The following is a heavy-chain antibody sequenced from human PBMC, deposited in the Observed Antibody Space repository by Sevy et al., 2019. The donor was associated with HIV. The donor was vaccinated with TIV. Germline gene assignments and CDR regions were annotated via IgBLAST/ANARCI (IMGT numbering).Heavy chain of an antibody. V-gene: IGHV3-30*04. Sequence: GGSLRLSCAASGFTFNTHAMHWVRQAPGKGLEWVALISYDGIIKYYADSVKGRLTISRDNSKNTLSLQMNSLRIEDTAVYYCAREGGYTSAWSPGNYWGQEPWSPSPQ. CDR2: ISYDGIIK. J-gene: IGHJ4*01. CDR3: AREGGYTSAWSPGNY. CDR1: GFTFNTHA. D-gene: IGHD6-19*01.